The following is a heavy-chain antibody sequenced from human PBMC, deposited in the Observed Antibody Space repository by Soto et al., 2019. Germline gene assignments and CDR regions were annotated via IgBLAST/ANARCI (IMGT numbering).Heavy chain of an antibody. CDR1: GFSFSKNA. V-gene: IGHV3-30*04. CDR3: ARDRSGGWLGGTDS. D-gene: IGHD6-13*01. J-gene: IGHJ5*02. Sequence: QVHLVESGGGVVQPGRSLRLSCAVSGFSFSKNAMHWVRQAPGKGLEWLVVITFDGSIKYYADDVKGRFTVSRDNSKNILYLEMNSLRPEDSAVYYCARDRSGGWLGGTDSWGQGTLVTVSS. CDR2: ITFDGSIK.